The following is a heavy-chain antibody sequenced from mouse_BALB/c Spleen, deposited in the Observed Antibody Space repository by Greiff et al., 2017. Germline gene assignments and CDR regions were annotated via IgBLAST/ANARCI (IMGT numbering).Heavy chain of an antibody. V-gene: IGHV5-9-4*01. CDR2: ISSGGSYT. CDR3: ASGSMITFAY. Sequence: EVKLVESGGGLVKPGGSLKLSCAASGFTFSSYAMSWVRQSPEKRLEWVAEISSGGSYTYYPDTVTGRFTISRDNAKNTLYLEMSSLRSEDTAMYYCASGSMITFAYWGQGTLVTVSA. D-gene: IGHD2-4*01. CDR1: GFTFSSYA. J-gene: IGHJ3*01.